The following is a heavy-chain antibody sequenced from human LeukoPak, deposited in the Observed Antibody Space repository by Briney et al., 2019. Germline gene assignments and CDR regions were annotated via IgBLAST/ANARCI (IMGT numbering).Heavy chain of an antibody. CDR2: IYSAGST. J-gene: IGHJ4*02. Sequence: GGSLRLSCTASGFTVSRNYMSWVRRAPGKGLEWVSAIYSAGSTYYTDSVKGRFTISRDNSKNTLYLQMNRLRAEDTAVYYCARVSPKAALPHFDYWGQGTLVTVSS. CDR1: GFTVSRNY. V-gene: IGHV3-66*01. D-gene: IGHD6-6*01. CDR3: ARVSPKAALPHFDY.